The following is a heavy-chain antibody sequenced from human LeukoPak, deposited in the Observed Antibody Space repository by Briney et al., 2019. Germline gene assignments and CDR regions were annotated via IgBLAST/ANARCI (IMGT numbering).Heavy chain of an antibody. CDR2: IYGGVTK. Sequence: SGGSLRLSCASSELTAITGKMTGSHEPPGRGLRGAYLIYGGVTKYYADSVKGRFTTSTGNYKNTVLLQMNSLRVEDTAVYYCARKFCPRGKCAFDIWGQGTMVTVSS. D-gene: IGHD3-16*01. CDR3: ARKFCPRGKCAFDI. J-gene: IGHJ3*02. V-gene: IGHV3-53*01. CDR1: ELTAITGK.